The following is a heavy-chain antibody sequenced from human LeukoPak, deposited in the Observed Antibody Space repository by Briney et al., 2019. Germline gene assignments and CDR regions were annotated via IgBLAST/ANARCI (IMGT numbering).Heavy chain of an antibody. J-gene: IGHJ4*02. V-gene: IGHV3-49*04. Sequence: GWSLRLSCTASGFTFGDYAMSWVRQAPGKGLGWVGFIRSKAYGATTEYAASVKGRFTISRDDSKSIAYLQMNSLKTEDTAVYYCTRVGEYSSSWYLYWGQGTLVTVSS. CDR2: IRSKAYGATT. CDR1: GFTFGDYA. D-gene: IGHD6-13*01. CDR3: TRVGEYSSSWYLY.